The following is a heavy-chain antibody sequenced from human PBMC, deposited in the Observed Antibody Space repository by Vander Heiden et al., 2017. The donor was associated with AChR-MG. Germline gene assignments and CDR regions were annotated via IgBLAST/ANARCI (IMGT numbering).Heavy chain of an antibody. CDR1: GFSLSTSGMC. CDR2: IDWDDDK. J-gene: IGHJ6*03. Sequence: QVTLRESGPALVKPTQTLPLTCTFSGFSLSTSGMCVSWIRQPPGKALEWLALIDWDDDKYYSTSLKTRLTISKDTSKNQVVLTMTNMDPVDTATYYCARTPTDSGYYTSNYYYYYMDVWGKGTTVTVSS. D-gene: IGHD3-3*01. CDR3: ARTPTDSGYYTSNYYYYYMDV. V-gene: IGHV2-70*01.